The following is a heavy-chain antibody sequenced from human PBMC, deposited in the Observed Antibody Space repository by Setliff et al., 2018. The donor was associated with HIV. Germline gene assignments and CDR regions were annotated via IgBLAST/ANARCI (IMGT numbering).Heavy chain of an antibody. Sequence: ASVKVSCKASGYTFTSYYMHWVRQAPGQGLEWMGIINPSGGSTSYAQKFQGRVTMTRDTSTSTVYMELSSLRSEDTAVYYCARGFCSTSCNTLGAFDIWGQGTRGTVSS. V-gene: IGHV1-46*01. D-gene: IGHD2-2*01. CDR1: GYTFTSYY. J-gene: IGHJ3*02. CDR2: INPSGGST. CDR3: ARGFCSTSCNTLGAFDI.